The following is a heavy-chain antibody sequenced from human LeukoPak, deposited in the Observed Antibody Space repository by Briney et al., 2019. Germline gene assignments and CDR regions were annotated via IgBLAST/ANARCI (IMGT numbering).Heavy chain of an antibody. Sequence: SLTLSCKASGGTFSSYGISSVRQAPGQGLEWMGGIITIFGTANYAQKFQGRVTITADESTSTAYMELSSLRSEDMAVYYCASYVSSSWYGFDPCGQGTLVTASS. CDR2: IITIFGTA. J-gene: IGHJ5*02. V-gene: IGHV1-69*01. CDR1: GGTFSSYG. D-gene: IGHD6-13*01. CDR3: ASYVSSSWYGFDP.